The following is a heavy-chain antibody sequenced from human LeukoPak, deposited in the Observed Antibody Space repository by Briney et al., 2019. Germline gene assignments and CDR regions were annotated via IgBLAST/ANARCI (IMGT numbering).Heavy chain of an antibody. V-gene: IGHV4-30-2*01. CDR2: ISAAGTT. J-gene: IGHJ4*02. CDR1: VGSISSGGYY. Sequence: SETLSLTCTVAVGSISSGGYYWSWIRQPPGKGLEWIAYISAAGTTFYDPSLKSRVTISLDRSKNQFSLNLTSITAADTAVYYCAGQNVPTPHDYWGQGTQVTVSS. CDR3: AGQNVPTPHDY. D-gene: IGHD2-2*01.